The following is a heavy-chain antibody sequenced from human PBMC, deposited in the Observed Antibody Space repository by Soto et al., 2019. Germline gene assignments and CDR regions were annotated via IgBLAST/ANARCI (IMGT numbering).Heavy chain of an antibody. CDR2: ISAENRNT. D-gene: IGHD4-17*01. CDR3: EVTTGY. J-gene: IGHJ4*02. Sequence: ASVKVSCKASGYTFTSYVISWVRQAPGQGLECMGWISAENRNTSYAQKFQGRVSMTTDTSINTVYLELTTLTYEDTAVYYCEVTTGYWGQGTMVTVSS. V-gene: IGHV1-18*01. CDR1: GYTFTSYV.